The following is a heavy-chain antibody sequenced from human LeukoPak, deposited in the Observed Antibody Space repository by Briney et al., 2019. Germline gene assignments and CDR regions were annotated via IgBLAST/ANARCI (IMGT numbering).Heavy chain of an antibody. CDR1: GYTFTGYY. V-gene: IGHV1-2*02. CDR3: ARGSDLLWFGEFYFV. CDR2: INPNSGGT. J-gene: IGHJ4*02. Sequence: ASVKVSFKASGYTFTGYYMHWVRQAPGQGLEWMGWINPNSGGTNYAQKFQGRVTMTRDTSISTAYMELSRLRSDDTAVYYCARGSDLLWFGEFYFVWGQGTLVTVSS. D-gene: IGHD3-10*01.